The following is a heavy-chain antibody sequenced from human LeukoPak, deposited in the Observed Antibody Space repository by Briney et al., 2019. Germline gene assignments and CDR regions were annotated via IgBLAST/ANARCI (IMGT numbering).Heavy chain of an antibody. D-gene: IGHD3-16*01. V-gene: IGHV1-8*01. J-gene: IGHJ4*02. Sequence: ASVKVSCKASGYTFTSYDINWVRQATGQGLEWMGWMNPNSGNTGYTQKFQGRVTMTTDTSTSTAYMELRSLRSDDTAVYYCARDDGPPWGSPTSYWGQGTLVTVSS. CDR1: GYTFTSYD. CDR3: ARDDGPPWGSPTSY. CDR2: MNPNSGNT.